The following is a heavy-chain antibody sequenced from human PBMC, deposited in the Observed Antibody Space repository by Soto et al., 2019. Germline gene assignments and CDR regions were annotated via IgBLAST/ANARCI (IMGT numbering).Heavy chain of an antibody. J-gene: IGHJ6*02. CDR1: GASISSGGYS. Sequence: SETLSLTCAVSGASISSGGYSWSWIRQPPGRGLEWIGYVFHSETTYYNPSLKSRVTMSVDSSKNQFSLKLSSVTAADTAVYYCARDGYYGSGSLGRMDVRGQGTTVTVSS. CDR3: ARDGYYGSGSLGRMDV. V-gene: IGHV4-30-2*01. D-gene: IGHD3-10*01. CDR2: VFHSETT.